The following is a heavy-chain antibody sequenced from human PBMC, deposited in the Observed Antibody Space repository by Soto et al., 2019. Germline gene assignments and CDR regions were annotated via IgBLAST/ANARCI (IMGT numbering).Heavy chain of an antibody. J-gene: IGHJ6*02. V-gene: IGHV3-23*01. CDR3: AKEVTSGSYSHYYYGLDV. Sequence: EVQLLESGGGLVQPGGSLRLSCADSGFTLSSYAMSWVRQAPGKGLEWGSAISGSGNRTFHADSVKGRFTISRDNAKNALYLQMNSLRVEDTAVYYCAKEVTSGSYSHYYYGLDVWGQGTMVTVSS. CDR2: ISGSGNRT. CDR1: GFTLSSYA. D-gene: IGHD1-26*01.